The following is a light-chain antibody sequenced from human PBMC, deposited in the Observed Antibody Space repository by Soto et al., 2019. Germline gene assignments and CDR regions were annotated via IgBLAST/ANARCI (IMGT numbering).Light chain of an antibody. V-gene: IGKV1-9*01. CDR3: LHYYNYPQT. CDR1: QGINSH. J-gene: IGKJ1*01. Sequence: DIQLTQSPSFLSASVGDRVTITCRASQGINSHLAWYQQGPGKAPKLLLFAASRLEGGVPSRFSGSYSGRDFTLTISGLQPDDFATYYCLHYYNYPQTFGQGTTVEIK. CDR2: AAS.